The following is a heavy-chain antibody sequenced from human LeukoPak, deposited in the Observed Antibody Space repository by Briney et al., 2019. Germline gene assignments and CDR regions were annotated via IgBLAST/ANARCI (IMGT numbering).Heavy chain of an antibody. CDR2: ISGSGGST. Sequence: GGSLRLSCVASGFTFSTISMNWVRQAPGKGLEWVSAISGSGGSTYYADSVKGRFTISRDNSKNTLYLQMNSLRAEDTAVYYCAKDGAWLQLRNYFDYWGQGTLVTVSS. CDR1: GFTFSTIS. D-gene: IGHD5-24*01. V-gene: IGHV3-23*01. J-gene: IGHJ4*02. CDR3: AKDGAWLQLRNYFDY.